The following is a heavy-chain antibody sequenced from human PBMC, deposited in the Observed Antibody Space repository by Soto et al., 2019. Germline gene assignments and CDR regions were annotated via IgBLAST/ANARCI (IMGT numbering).Heavy chain of an antibody. D-gene: IGHD2-15*01. Sequence: QITLKESGPTLVKPTQTLTLTCTFSGFSLRTTGASVGWIRQPPGRALEWLALIYWDDDKRYSPSLESRFTITKDTSKNQVVLTVTNMDPVDTATYYCAHILLNALYFDHWGQGTLVTVSS. CDR1: GFSLRTTGAS. J-gene: IGHJ4*02. CDR3: AHILLNALYFDH. V-gene: IGHV2-5*02. CDR2: IYWDDDK.